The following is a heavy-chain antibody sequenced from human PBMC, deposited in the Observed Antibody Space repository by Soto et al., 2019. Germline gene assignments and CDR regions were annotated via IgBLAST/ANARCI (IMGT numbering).Heavy chain of an antibody. J-gene: IGHJ3*02. Sequence: PSETLSLTCTVSGGSISSSSYYWGWIRQPPGKGLEWIGSIYYSGSTYYNPSLKSRVTISVDTSKNQFSLKLSSVTAADTAVYYCARRGDILTGYGVGDFDIWGQGTMVTVSS. D-gene: IGHD3-9*01. CDR3: ARRGDILTGYGVGDFDI. V-gene: IGHV4-39*01. CDR1: GGSISSSSYY. CDR2: IYYSGST.